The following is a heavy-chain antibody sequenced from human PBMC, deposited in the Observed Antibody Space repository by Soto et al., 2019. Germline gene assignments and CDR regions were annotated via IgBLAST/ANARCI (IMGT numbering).Heavy chain of an antibody. CDR2: IIPIFGTT. CDR3: ARTVFGVVTLAFDI. V-gene: IGHV1-69*01. D-gene: IGHD3-3*01. J-gene: IGHJ3*02. CDR1: GGTFGSNA. Sequence: QVHLVQSGAEVKKPGSSVNVSCKASGGTFGSNAIAWVREVPGQGLEWMGWIIPIFGTTHYGQKFQGRVTITADESTGTVYMDLSSLRSDDTAVYYCARTVFGVVTLAFDIWGQGTLLTVSS.